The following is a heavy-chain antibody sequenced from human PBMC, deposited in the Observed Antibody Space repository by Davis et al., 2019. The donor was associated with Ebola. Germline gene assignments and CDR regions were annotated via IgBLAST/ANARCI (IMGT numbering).Heavy chain of an antibody. CDR1: GASISSGDFN. V-gene: IGHV4-30-4*01. J-gene: IGHJ4*02. D-gene: IGHD5-12*01. CDR3: AREASGPDY. Sequence: MPSETLSLTCTVSGASISSGDFNWSWIRQSPGKGLERIGFIYYSGITYYNPSLKSRVSISVDTSKNHFSLKLSSVTAADTAVYYCAREASGPDYWGQGTLVTVSS. CDR2: IYYSGIT.